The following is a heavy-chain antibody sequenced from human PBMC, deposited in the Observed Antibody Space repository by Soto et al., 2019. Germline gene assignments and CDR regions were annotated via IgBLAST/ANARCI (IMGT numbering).Heavy chain of an antibody. CDR3: ARAPYTRYYYYGMDV. CDR1: GGSFIGYY. Sequence: SXTLSLTCAVYGGSFIGYYCSWIRQPPGKGLEWIGEINHSGSTNYNPSLKSRVTISVDTSKNQFSLKLSSVTAADTAVYYCARAPYTRYYYYGMDVWGQGTTVTASS. D-gene: IGHD1-20*01. J-gene: IGHJ6*02. CDR2: INHSGST. V-gene: IGHV4-34*01.